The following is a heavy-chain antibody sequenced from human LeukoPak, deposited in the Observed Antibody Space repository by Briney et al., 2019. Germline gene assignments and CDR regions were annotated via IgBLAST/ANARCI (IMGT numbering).Heavy chain of an antibody. D-gene: IGHD3-9*01. Sequence: PSETLSLTCAVYGGSFSGYYWSWIRQPPGKGLEWIGEINHSGSTNYNPSLKSRVTISVDTSKNQFSLKLSSVTAADTAVYYCAHYNILAGYFYTWGQGTLVTVSS. CDR2: INHSGST. CDR3: AHYNILAGYFYT. V-gene: IGHV4-34*01. CDR1: GGSFSGYY. J-gene: IGHJ4*02.